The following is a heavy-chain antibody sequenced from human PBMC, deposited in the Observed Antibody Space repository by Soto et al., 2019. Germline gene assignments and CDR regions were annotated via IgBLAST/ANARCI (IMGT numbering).Heavy chain of an antibody. CDR2: ISPDGSTT. D-gene: IGHD4-17*01. J-gene: IGHJ2*01. CDR1: GFTVSTYW. V-gene: IGHV3-74*01. Sequence: EVQLVESGGGLVQPGGSLRLSCAASGFTVSTYWMHWVRQDPGKGLMWVSRISPDGSTTTYADPVRGRFTISRDTAENTLYLQMNSLIVEDTAVYYCAKDRVPYSDYGRYFDLWGRGTLVTVSS. CDR3: AKDRVPYSDYGRYFDL.